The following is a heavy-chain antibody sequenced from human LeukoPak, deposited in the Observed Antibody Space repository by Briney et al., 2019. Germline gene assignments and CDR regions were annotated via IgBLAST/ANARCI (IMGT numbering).Heavy chain of an antibody. CDR2: TYHSGST. V-gene: IGHV4-30-2*01. CDR1: GGSISSGGYY. Sequence: PSQTLSLTCTVSGGSISSGGYYWSWIRQPPGKGLEWIGYTYHSGSTYYNPSLKSRVTISVDRSKNQFSLKLSSVTAADTAVYYCARAPYYYDSSGYYPHFDYWGQGTLVTVSS. J-gene: IGHJ4*02. CDR3: ARAPYYYDSSGYYPHFDY. D-gene: IGHD3-22*01.